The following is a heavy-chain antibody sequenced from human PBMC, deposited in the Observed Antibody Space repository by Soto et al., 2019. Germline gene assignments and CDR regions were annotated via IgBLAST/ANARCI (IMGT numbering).Heavy chain of an antibody. V-gene: IGHV1-18*04. D-gene: IGHD6-13*01. Sequence: QVQLVQSGAEVKKPGASVKVSCKASGYTFTSYGISWLRQAPGQGLEWMGWISAYNGNTNYAQNFQGRVTMTTDISTSTVYMELRSLRSDDTAIYYCARGGAAAGRGWFFDYWGRGTLVTVSP. J-gene: IGHJ2*01. CDR1: GYTFTSYG. CDR2: ISAYNGNT. CDR3: ARGGAAAGRGWFFDY.